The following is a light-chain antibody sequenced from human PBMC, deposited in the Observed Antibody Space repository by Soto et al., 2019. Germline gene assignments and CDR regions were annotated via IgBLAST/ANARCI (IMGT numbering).Light chain of an antibody. CDR2: EVS. CDR3: SSYTSSSTDV. V-gene: IGLV2-14*01. J-gene: IGLJ1*01. Sequence: QSALTQPASVSGSPGQSITISCPGTSSDVGGYNYVSWYQQHPGKAPKLMIYEVSNRPSGVSNRFSGSKSGNTASLTISGLQSEDEADYYCSSYTSSSTDVFGTGTKVTV. CDR1: SSDVGGYNY.